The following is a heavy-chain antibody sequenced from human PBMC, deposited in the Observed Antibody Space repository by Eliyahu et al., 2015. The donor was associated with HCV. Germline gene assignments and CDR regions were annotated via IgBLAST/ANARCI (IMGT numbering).Heavy chain of an antibody. J-gene: IGHJ5*02. Sequence: QVQLVQSGAEVKKPGASVKVSCKASGYTFTSYGISWVRQAPGQGLEWMGWIRAYNGNTNYAQKLQGRVTMTTDTSTSTAYMELRSLRSDDTAVYYCARGYGIVVVTAIQVADNWFDPWGQGTLVTVSS. CDR3: ARGYGIVVVTAIQVADNWFDP. D-gene: IGHD2-21*02. CDR2: IRAYNGNT. V-gene: IGHV1-18*01. CDR1: GYTFTSYG.